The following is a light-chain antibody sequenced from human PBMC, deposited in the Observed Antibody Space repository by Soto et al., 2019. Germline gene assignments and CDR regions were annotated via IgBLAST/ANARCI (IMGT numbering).Light chain of an antibody. CDR1: SSDVGGYNY. Sequence: QSALTQPASVSGSPGQSITISCTGTSSDVGGYNYVSWYQQHPGKAPKLMIYDVSNRPSGVSNRFSGSKSGNTASLTISGLQAEDEADYYCSSYTSSSTVCFGTGTKVPVL. J-gene: IGLJ1*01. V-gene: IGLV2-14*01. CDR2: DVS. CDR3: SSYTSSSTVC.